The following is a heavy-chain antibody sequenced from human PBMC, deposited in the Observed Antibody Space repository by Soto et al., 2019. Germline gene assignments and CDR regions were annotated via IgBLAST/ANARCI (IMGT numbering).Heavy chain of an antibody. Sequence: QGQLVQSGAEVKKSGAAVRVSCRASGFAFSSYGINWVRQAPGQGLEWMGWISSFNGTRYAQKFQGRVTMTTGTPATTAYLELRGLKSDDTAVYYCARDLRGFCTSGNCYGDFDYWGQGTLITVSS. CDR3: ARDLRGFCTSGNCYGDFDY. D-gene: IGHD2-2*01. J-gene: IGHJ4*02. CDR1: GFAFSSYG. V-gene: IGHV1-18*01. CDR2: ISSFNGT.